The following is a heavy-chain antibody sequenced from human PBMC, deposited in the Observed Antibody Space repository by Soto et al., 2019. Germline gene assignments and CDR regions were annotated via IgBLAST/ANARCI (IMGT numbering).Heavy chain of an antibody. D-gene: IGHD2-21*02. J-gene: IGHJ6*01. V-gene: IGHV3-48*01. CDR1: GFTFSAYS. CDR3: ARDRVVPVTAIDYHSMDV. CDR2: ISSRSSVL. Sequence: PGGSLRLSCVASGFTFSAYSMNWVRQTPGKGLEWISYISSRSSVLYYADSVKGRFTISRDDAENSLYLQMTSLRVEDTATYYCARDRVVPVTAIDYHSMDVWGQGTTVTVSS.